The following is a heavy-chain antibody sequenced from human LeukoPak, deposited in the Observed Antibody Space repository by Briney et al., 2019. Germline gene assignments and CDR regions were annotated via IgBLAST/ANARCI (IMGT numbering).Heavy chain of an antibody. D-gene: IGHD2-21*02. Sequence: PSETLSLTCTVSGGSISSGRYYWSWFRQPAGKGLEWIGRIYTSGSTNYNPSLKSLVTISVDTSKNQFSLKLSSVTAADTAVYYCAGATYCGGDCYPLDYWGQGTLVTVSS. CDR2: IYTSGST. CDR1: GGSISSGRYY. J-gene: IGHJ4*02. V-gene: IGHV4-61*02. CDR3: AGATYCGGDCYPLDY.